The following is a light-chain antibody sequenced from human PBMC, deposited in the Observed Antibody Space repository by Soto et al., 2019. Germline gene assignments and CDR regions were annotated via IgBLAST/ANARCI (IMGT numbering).Light chain of an antibody. Sequence: QSVLAQPRSVSGSPGQSVTISCTGTSSDVGGYNYVSWYQQHPGKAPKLMIYDVSNRPSGVPDRFSGSKSGTSASLAITGLQAEDEADYYCQSYDNSLSVYVFGTGTKVTVL. V-gene: IGLV2-11*01. J-gene: IGLJ1*01. CDR1: SSDVGGYNY. CDR3: QSYDNSLSVYV. CDR2: DVS.